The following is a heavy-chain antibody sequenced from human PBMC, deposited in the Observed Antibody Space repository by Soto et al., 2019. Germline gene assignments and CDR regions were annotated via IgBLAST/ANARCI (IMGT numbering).Heavy chain of an antibody. Sequence: SETLSLTCTVSGGSISSYYWSWIRQPPGKGLEWIGYIYYSGSTNYNPSLKSRVTISVDTSKNQFSLKLSSVTAADTAVYYCARLHFCYLTGDPRDFYYYCAQGTPVT. D-gene: IGHD3-9*01. V-gene: IGHV4-59*08. J-gene: IGHJ4*02. CDR1: GGSISSYY. CDR3: ARLHFCYLTGDPRDFYYY. CDR2: IYYSGST.